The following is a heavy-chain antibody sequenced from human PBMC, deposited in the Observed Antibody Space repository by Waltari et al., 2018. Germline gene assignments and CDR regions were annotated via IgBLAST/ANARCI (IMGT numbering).Heavy chain of an antibody. J-gene: IGHJ5*02. V-gene: IGHV1-69*12. Sequence: QVQLVQSGAEVKKPGSSVKVSCKASGGTFSSYAISWVRQAPGQGLEWMGGFTPSLVTAKAQQEFQGGVTMTADESTGTAYMGLSSLRSEDTAVYYCARRIVVPAAITRVTIFSGFDPWGQGTLVTVSS. CDR2: FTPSLVTA. CDR1: GGTFSSYA. D-gene: IGHD2-2*02. CDR3: ARRIVVPAAITRVTIFSGFDP.